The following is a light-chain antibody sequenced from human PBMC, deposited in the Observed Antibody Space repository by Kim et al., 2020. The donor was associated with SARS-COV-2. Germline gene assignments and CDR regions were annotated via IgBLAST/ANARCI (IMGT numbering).Light chain of an antibody. CDR3: AAWDDSLNGVV. J-gene: IGLJ2*01. Sequence: ELTQPPSASGTPGQRVTISCSGSSSNIGSNTVNWYQQLPGTAPKLLIYSNNQRPSGVPDRFSGSKSGTSASMAISGLQSEDEADYYCAAWDDSLNGVVFGGGTQLTVL. CDR1: SSNIGSNT. V-gene: IGLV1-44*01. CDR2: SNN.